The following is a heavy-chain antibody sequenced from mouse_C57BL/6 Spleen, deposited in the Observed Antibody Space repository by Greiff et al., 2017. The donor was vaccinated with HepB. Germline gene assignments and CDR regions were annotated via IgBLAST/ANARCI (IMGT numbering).Heavy chain of an antibody. V-gene: IGHV1-81*01. J-gene: IGHJ1*03. D-gene: IGHD2-1*01. CDR2: IYPRSGNT. Sequence: VQLQQSGAELARPGASVKLSCKASGYTFTSYGISWVKQRTGQGLEWIGEIYPRSGNTYYNEKFKGKATLTADKSSSTAYMELRSLTSEDSAVYFWAYGNSWYFDVWGTGTTVTVSS. CDR3: AYGNSWYFDV. CDR1: GYTFTSYG.